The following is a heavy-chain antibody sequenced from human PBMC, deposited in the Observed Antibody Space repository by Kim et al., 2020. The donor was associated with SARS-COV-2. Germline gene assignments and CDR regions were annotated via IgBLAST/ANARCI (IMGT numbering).Heavy chain of an antibody. CDR3: ARGSNYDFWSGCYMDV. CDR2: ISSSSSYI. V-gene: IGHV3-21*01. Sequence: GGSLRLSCAASGFTFSSYSMNWVRQAPGKGLEWVSSISSSSSYIYYADSVKGRFTISRDNAKNSLYLQMNSLRAEDTAVYYCARGSNYDFWSGCYMDVWGKGTTVTVSS. CDR1: GFTFSSYS. D-gene: IGHD3-3*01. J-gene: IGHJ6*03.